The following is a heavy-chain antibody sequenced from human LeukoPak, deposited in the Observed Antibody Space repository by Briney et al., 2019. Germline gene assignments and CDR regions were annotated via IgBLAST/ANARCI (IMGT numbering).Heavy chain of an antibody. CDR2: IYHSGST. D-gene: IGHD4-23*01. Sequence: SETLSLTCTVSGGSISSGSYYWGWIRQPPGKGLEWIGSIYHSGSTYYNPSLKSRVTISVDTSKNQFSLKLSSVTAADTAVYYCARLYYGGITYYYYYMDVWGKGTTVTVSS. CDR3: ARLYYGGITYYYYYMDV. J-gene: IGHJ6*03. V-gene: IGHV4-39*07. CDR1: GGSISSGSYY.